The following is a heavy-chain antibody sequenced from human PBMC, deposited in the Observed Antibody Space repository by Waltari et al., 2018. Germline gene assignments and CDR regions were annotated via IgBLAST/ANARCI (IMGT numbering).Heavy chain of an antibody. J-gene: IGHJ5*01. V-gene: IGHV4-39*07. Sequence: LQLQESGPGLVKASETLSLNCTVSDDSTRYSSYFWGWIRQPPGKGLEGVWSVYISGTTYYNPSLKGRVTMSLETSKNQLSLKLKSVTAADTAVYYCARGGYYYDTLGDSWGQGTLVTVSS. CDR1: DDSTRYSSYF. D-gene: IGHD3-22*01. CDR3: ARGGYYYDTLGDS. CDR2: VYISGTT.